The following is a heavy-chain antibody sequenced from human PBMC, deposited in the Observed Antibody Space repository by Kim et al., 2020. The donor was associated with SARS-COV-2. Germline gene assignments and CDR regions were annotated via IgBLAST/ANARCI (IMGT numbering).Heavy chain of an antibody. Sequence: GGSLRLSCAASGFTFSSRAMSWVRQAPGKGPEWVASVNNGGNAYHADSVKGRFTVSRPITRDTLYLPMNSLRAEDTAPHFCANDHPSSASPALDSPGQGT. CDR2: VNNGGNA. J-gene: IGHJ4*02. CDR1: GFTFSSRA. CDR3: ANDHPSSASPALDS. D-gene: IGHD6-19*01. V-gene: IGHV3-23*01.